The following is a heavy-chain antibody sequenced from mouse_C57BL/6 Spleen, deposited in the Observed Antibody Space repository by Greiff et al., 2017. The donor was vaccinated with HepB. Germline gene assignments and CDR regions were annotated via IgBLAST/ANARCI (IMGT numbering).Heavy chain of an antibody. J-gene: IGHJ3*01. CDR2: IDPETGGT. CDR3: TRKDRTGTGFAY. V-gene: IGHV1-15*01. D-gene: IGHD2-14*01. CDR1: GYKFTDYE. Sequence: VQLVESGAELVRPGASVTLSCKASGYKFTDYEMHWVKQTPVHGLEWIGAIDPETGGTAYNQKFKGKAILTADKSSSTAYMELRSLTSEDSAVYYCTRKDRTGTGFAYWCQGTLVTVSA.